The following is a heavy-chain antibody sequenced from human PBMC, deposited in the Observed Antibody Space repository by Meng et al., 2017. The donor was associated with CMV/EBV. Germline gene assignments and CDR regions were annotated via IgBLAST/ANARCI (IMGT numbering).Heavy chain of an antibody. D-gene: IGHD4-23*01. Sequence: QGQLVRSGTEVKKPGSSVKVSCKAPGGTFSSYAISWVRQAPGQGLEWMGGIIPIFGTANYAQKFQGRVTITADESTSTAYMELSSLRSEDTAVYYCARAGDYGGRGYFDYWGQGTLVTVSS. J-gene: IGHJ4*02. CDR2: IIPIFGTA. CDR3: ARAGDYGGRGYFDY. CDR1: GGTFSSYA. V-gene: IGHV1-69*12.